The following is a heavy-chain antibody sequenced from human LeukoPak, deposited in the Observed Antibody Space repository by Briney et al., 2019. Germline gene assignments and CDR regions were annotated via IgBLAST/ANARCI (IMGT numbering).Heavy chain of an antibody. CDR3: ARDPSTVTTRHFDY. J-gene: IGHJ4*02. CDR2: VYYTGST. Sequence: SETLSLTCTVSGGSINNFYWTWIRQPPGKGLECIGYVYYTGSTYYNPSLKNRVTISVDTSRNQFSLRLNYVTAADTAAYYCARDPSTVTTRHFDYWGQGTLVTVSS. D-gene: IGHD4-17*01. CDR1: GGSINNFY. V-gene: IGHV4-59*01.